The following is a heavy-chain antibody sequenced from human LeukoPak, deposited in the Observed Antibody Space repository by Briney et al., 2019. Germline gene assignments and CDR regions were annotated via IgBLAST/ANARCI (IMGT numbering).Heavy chain of an antibody. Sequence: GGSLRLSCAASGFTFSDYFMSWIRQAPGKGLEWVSYISSDSSFTNYADSVKGRFTISRDNTQTSLYLQMSTLRAEDTAVYYCARASDPWLQLTWGQGTLVTVSS. V-gene: IGHV3-11*05. D-gene: IGHD5-24*01. CDR3: ARASDPWLQLT. J-gene: IGHJ5*02. CDR2: ISSDSSFT. CDR1: GFTFSDYF.